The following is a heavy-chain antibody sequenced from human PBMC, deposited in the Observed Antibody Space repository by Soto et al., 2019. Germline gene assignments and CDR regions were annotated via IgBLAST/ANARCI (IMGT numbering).Heavy chain of an antibody. Sequence: QVQLVQSGAEVKKPGSSVKVSCKASGGTFSSYAISWVRQAPGQGLEWMGGIIPIFDTADYAQKFQGRVTITAHESTSTGYIELSSLRSEDTAVYYCASHGITGTWVYYYGMDVWGQGTTVTVSS. V-gene: IGHV1-69*12. CDR1: GGTFSSYA. CDR2: IIPIFDTA. CDR3: ASHGITGTWVYYYGMDV. J-gene: IGHJ6*02. D-gene: IGHD1-7*01.